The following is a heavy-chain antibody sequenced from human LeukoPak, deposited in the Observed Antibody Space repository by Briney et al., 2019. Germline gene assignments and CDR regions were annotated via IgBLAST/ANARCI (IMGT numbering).Heavy chain of an antibody. J-gene: IGHJ4*02. CDR3: AKAFGSSGYYQLPIDF. Sequence: GGSLRLSCAASGFTFGSNAMTWVRQAPGKGLECVSAMTGGGDTTYYADSVKGRFTISRDNSKNTLYLQMNSLRAEDTALYYCAKAFGSSGYYQLPIDFWGQGTLVTVSS. CDR1: GFTFGSNA. CDR2: MTGGGDTT. V-gene: IGHV3-23*01. D-gene: IGHD3-22*01.